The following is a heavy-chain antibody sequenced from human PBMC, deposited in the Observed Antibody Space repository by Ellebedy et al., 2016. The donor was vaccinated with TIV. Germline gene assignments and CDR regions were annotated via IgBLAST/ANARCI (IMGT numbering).Heavy chain of an antibody. J-gene: IGHJ6*02. CDR2: IYYVGST. CDR1: GGSISSSSYY. Sequence: MPSETLSLTCTVSGGSISSSSYYWGWIRQPPGKGLEWIGIIYYVGSTYYNPSLKSRLTMSVDTSKNHFSLELSSVTAADTAVYYCARRSIYGSGSYYNHGSMDVWGQGTTVTVSS. CDR3: ARRSIYGSGSYYNHGSMDV. V-gene: IGHV4-39*02. D-gene: IGHD3-10*01.